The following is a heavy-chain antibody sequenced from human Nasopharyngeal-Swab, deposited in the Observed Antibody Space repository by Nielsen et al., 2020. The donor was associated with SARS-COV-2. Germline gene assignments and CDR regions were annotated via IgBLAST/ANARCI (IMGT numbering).Heavy chain of an antibody. D-gene: IGHD2-15*01. CDR3: ARNDNGLVIWYYYYMDV. CDR2: IGTGGGRA. CDR1: GFNFRHYA. Sequence: GESLKISCTASGFNFRHYAMSWVRLAPGKGLEWVSGIGTGGGRADYADSVKGRFTISRDNSKNTLYLQLNSLRVEDTAVYYCARNDNGLVIWYYYYMDVWDKGTAVTVTS. V-gene: IGHV3-23*03. J-gene: IGHJ6*03.